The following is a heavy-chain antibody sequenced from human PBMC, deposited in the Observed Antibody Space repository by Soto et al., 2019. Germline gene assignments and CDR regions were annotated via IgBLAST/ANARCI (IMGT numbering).Heavy chain of an antibody. Sequence: GGSRRLSCAAAGFTFSTYWMSWVCQAPGKGLQWVANIKPDGGEKWYVDSVRGRFTISRDNVKNSLYLQMNNVRAEDTAVYYCARGDFYDSSGPFSDAFDIWGQGTMVTVSS. J-gene: IGHJ3*02. D-gene: IGHD3-22*01. CDR3: ARGDFYDSSGPFSDAFDI. CDR1: GFTFSTYW. V-gene: IGHV3-7*04. CDR2: IKPDGGEK.